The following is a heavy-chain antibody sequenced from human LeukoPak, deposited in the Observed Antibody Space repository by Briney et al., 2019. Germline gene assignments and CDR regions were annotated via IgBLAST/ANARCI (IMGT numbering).Heavy chain of an antibody. CDR1: GFTFSSYG. D-gene: IGHD5-18*01. Sequence: GGSLRLSCAASGFTFSSYGMNWVRQAPGKGPEWVSVISGTGGSTDYADSVKGRFTISRDNSRNILYLQMSSLRAEDTAVYYCAKSSRIQLWFPRGYYFDSWGQGTLVTVSS. V-gene: IGHV3-23*01. CDR2: ISGTGGST. CDR3: AKSSRIQLWFPRGYYFDS. J-gene: IGHJ4*02.